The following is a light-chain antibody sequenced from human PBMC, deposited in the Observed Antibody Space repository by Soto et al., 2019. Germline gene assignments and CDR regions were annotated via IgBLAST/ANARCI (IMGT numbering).Light chain of an antibody. Sequence: EIVLTQSPATLSLSPGERATLSCRASQSVSSYLAWYQQKPGQAPRLLIYDASNRATGIPARFSGSGSGTYFTLTISSLEPEDFAVYYCQQRSNGPITFGQGTRLEIK. CDR1: QSVSSY. CDR2: DAS. V-gene: IGKV3-11*01. CDR3: QQRSNGPIT. J-gene: IGKJ5*01.